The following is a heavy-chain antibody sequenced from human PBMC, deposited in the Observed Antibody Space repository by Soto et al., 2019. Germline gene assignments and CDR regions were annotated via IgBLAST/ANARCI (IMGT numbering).Heavy chain of an antibody. CDR2: ISAYNGNT. D-gene: IGHD5-12*01. Sequence: QVPLVQSGAEVKKPGASVKVSCKASGYTFTSYVITWVRQATGQGHEWMGRISAYNGNTNYAQKLQGRVTMTTDTSTSTAYMELRSLRSDDTAVYYCARAYGVSRRGYSGYSFDYWGQGTLVTVSS. J-gene: IGHJ4*02. CDR1: GYTFTSYV. V-gene: IGHV1-18*01. CDR3: ARAYGVSRRGYSGYSFDY.